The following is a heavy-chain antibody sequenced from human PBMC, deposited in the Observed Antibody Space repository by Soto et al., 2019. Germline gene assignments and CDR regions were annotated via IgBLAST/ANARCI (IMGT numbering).Heavy chain of an antibody. J-gene: IGHJ6*02. V-gene: IGHV2-70*01. Sequence: SGPTLVNPTQTLTLTCTFSGFSLSTSGMCVSWIRQPPGKALEWLALIDWDDDKYYSTSLKTRLTISKDTSKNQVVLTTTNMDPVDTATYYCARIRGEYCSSTSCYTGPYYYYGMDVWGQGTTVTVSS. D-gene: IGHD2-2*02. CDR1: GFSLSTSGMC. CDR3: ARIRGEYCSSTSCYTGPYYYYGMDV. CDR2: IDWDDDK.